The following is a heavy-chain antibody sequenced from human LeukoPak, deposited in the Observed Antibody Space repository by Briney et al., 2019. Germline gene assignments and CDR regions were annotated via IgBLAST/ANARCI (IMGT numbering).Heavy chain of an antibody. CDR2: IYYSGST. Sequence: SETLSLTCTVSGGSISSYYWSWIRQPPGKGLEWIGYIYYSGSTNYNPSPKSRVTISVDTSKNQFSLKLSSVTAADTAVYYCARVGYYGSGLGWFDPWGQGTLVTVSS. V-gene: IGHV4-59*01. D-gene: IGHD3-10*01. CDR1: GGSISSYY. CDR3: ARVGYYGSGLGWFDP. J-gene: IGHJ5*02.